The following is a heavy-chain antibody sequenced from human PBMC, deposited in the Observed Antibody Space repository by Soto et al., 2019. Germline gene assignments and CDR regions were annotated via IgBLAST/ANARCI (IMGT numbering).Heavy chain of an antibody. D-gene: IGHD6-19*01. Sequence: PGGSLRLSCAASGFTFDDYAMHWVRQAPGKGLEWVSGITWNSGSIAYADSVKGRFTISRDNAKNSLYVQMNSLRVEDTALYYCAKEAISSAFAKYYLDYWGRGTLVTVSS. J-gene: IGHJ4*02. CDR3: AKEAISSAFAKYYLDY. V-gene: IGHV3-9*01. CDR2: ITWNSGSI. CDR1: GFTFDDYA.